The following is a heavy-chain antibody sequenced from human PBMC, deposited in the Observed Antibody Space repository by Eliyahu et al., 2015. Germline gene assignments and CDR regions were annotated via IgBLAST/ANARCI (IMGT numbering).Heavy chain of an antibody. CDR2: ISSTSNYL. Sequence: EVQLVESGGGLVKPGGSLRLSXAASGFTFXPHXMXWVRQAPGKGLGWVSSISSTSNYLYYADXVXGRFTIXXDNSKSSLFLQMDSLRAEDTAMYYCARDRGQYCSGGSCYGFAVWGQGTRVTVSS. CDR1: GFTFXPHX. J-gene: IGHJ3*01. D-gene: IGHD2-15*01. V-gene: IGHV3-21*01. CDR3: ARDRGQYCSGGSCYGFAV.